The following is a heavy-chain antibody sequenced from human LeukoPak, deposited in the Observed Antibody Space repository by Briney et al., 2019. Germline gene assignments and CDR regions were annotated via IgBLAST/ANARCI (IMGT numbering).Heavy chain of an antibody. CDR1: GFTLSSSG. J-gene: IGHJ4*02. Sequence: GGSLRLSCAASGFTLSSSGMHWVRQAPGKGLEWVVVIWYDGRYTYYADSVKGRFTISRDSSKNTVYLQMKSLRAEDTGFYCCAKDRGNYYDTSTMDYWGQGTLVTVSS. CDR3: AKDRGNYYDTSTMDY. V-gene: IGHV3-33*06. CDR2: IWYDGRYT. D-gene: IGHD3-22*01.